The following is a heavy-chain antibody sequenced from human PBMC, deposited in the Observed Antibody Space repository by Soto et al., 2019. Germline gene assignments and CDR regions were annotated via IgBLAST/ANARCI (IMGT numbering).Heavy chain of an antibody. Sequence: PGGSLRLSCAASGFTFSSYDMHWVRQATGKGLEWVSDIGTAGDPYYPGSVKGRFTISRENAKNSLYLQMNSLRAGDTAVYYCARGRSLRIVGPHVGLRDDAFDIWGQGTMVTVSS. CDR2: IGTAGDP. D-gene: IGHD1-26*01. V-gene: IGHV3-13*05. CDR1: GFTFSSYD. J-gene: IGHJ3*02. CDR3: ARGRSLRIVGPHVGLRDDAFDI.